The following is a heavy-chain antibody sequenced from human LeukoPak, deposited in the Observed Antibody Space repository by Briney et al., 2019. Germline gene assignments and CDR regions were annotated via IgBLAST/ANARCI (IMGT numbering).Heavy chain of an antibody. CDR1: GGTFGSYA. CDR3: ATGVTRKVVVAAPDAFDI. J-gene: IGHJ3*02. V-gene: IGHV1-69*13. Sequence: SVKVSCKASGGTFGSYAISWVRQAPGQGLEWMGGIIPIFGTANYAQKFQGRVTITADESTSTAYMELSSLRSEDTAVYYCATGVTRKVVVAAPDAFDIWGQGTMVTVSS. D-gene: IGHD2-15*01. CDR2: IIPIFGTA.